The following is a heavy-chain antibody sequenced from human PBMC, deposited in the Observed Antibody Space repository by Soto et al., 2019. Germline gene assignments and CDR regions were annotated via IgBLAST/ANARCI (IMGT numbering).Heavy chain of an antibody. J-gene: IGHJ6*02. CDR3: AREGVVPAATDYYYYYGMDV. V-gene: IGHV1-69*13. CDR2: IIPIFGTA. D-gene: IGHD2-2*01. CDR1: GGTFSSYA. Sequence: SVKVSCKASGGTFSSYAISWVRQAPGQGLEWMGGIIPIFGTANYAQKFQGRVTITADESTSTAYMELSSLRSEDTAVYYCAREGVVPAATDYYYYYGMDVWGQGTTVTVSS.